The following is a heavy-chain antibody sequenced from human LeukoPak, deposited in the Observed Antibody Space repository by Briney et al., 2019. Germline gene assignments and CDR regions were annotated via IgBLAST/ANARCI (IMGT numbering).Heavy chain of an antibody. J-gene: IGHJ1*01. Sequence: ASVKVSCKASGYTFISYGISWVRQAPGQGLEWMGWISAYNGNTNYAQKLQGRVTMTTDTYTSTTYMELRSLRSDDTAVYYCASSDGKYFQHRGQGTLVTVPS. CDR1: GYTFISYG. V-gene: IGHV1-18*01. D-gene: IGHD1-1*01. CDR2: ISAYNGNT. CDR3: ASSDGKYFQH.